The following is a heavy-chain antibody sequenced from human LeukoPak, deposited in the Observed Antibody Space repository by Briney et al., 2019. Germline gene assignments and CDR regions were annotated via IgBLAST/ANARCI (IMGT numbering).Heavy chain of an antibody. V-gene: IGHV4-34*01. J-gene: IGHJ5*02. CDR3: ARTYYYDSSGYYYVRRWFDP. CDR2: INHSGST. Sequence: SETLSLACAVYGGSFSGYYWSWLRQPPGKGLEWLGEINHSGSTNYNPSLKSRVTISVDTSKNQFSLKLSSVTAADTAVYYCARTYYYDSSGYYYVRRWFDPWGQGTLVTVSS. D-gene: IGHD3-22*01. CDR1: GGSFSGYY.